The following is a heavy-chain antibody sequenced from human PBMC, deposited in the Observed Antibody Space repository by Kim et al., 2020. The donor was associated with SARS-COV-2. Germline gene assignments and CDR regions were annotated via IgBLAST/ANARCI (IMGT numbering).Heavy chain of an antibody. V-gene: IGHV3-30*18. Sequence: GGSLRLSCAASGFTFSSYGMHWVRQAPGKGLEWVAVISYDGSNKYYADSVKGRFTISRDNSKNTLYLQMNSLRAEDTAVYYCAKDKAGLRFLEWLPRGY. CDR3: AKDKAGLRFLEWLPRGY. D-gene: IGHD3-3*01. CDR1: GFTFSSYG. CDR2: ISYDGSNK. J-gene: IGHJ2*01.